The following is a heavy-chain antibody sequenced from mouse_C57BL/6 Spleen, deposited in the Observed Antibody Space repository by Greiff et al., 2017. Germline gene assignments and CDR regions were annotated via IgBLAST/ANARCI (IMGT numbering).Heavy chain of an antibody. J-gene: IGHJ4*01. D-gene: IGHD1-1*01. CDR1: GFTFSSYT. Sequence: EVNVVESGGGLVKPGGSLKLSCAASGFTFSSYTMSWVRQTPEKRLEWVATISGGGGNTYYPDSVKGRFTISRDNAKNTLYLQMSSLRSEDTALYYCARGGYYYGSSIAMDYWGQGTSVTVSS. CDR2: ISGGGGNT. V-gene: IGHV5-9*01. CDR3: ARGGYYYGSSIAMDY.